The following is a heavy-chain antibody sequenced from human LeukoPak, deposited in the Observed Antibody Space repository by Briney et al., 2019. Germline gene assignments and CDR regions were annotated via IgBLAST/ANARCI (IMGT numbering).Heavy chain of an antibody. V-gene: IGHV1-18*01. CDR1: GYTFTSYA. J-gene: IGHJ6*03. Sequence: GASVKVSCKASGYTFTSYAMNWVRQAPGQGLEWMGWISAYNGNTNYAQKLQGRVTMTTDTSTSTAYMELSSLRSEDTAVYYCARTVPYGILTGYSPNYYYMDVWGKGTTVTISS. CDR2: ISAYNGNT. CDR3: ARTVPYGILTGYSPNYYYMDV. D-gene: IGHD3-9*01.